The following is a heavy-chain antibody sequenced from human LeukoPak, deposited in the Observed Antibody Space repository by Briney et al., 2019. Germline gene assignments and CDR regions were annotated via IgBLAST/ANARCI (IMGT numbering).Heavy chain of an antibody. CDR3: AREDYGSGSYRTY. CDR2: IYSGGST. CDR1: EFTFSSYW. V-gene: IGHV3-66*01. D-gene: IGHD3-10*01. Sequence: PGGSLRLSCAASEFTFSSYWMSWVRQAPGKGLEWVSVIYSGGSTYYADSVKGRFTISRDNSKNTLYLQMNSLRAEDTAVYYCAREDYGSGSYRTYWGQGTLVTVSS. J-gene: IGHJ4*02.